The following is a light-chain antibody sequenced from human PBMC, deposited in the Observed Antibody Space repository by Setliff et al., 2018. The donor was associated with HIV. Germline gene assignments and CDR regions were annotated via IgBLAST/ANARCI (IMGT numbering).Light chain of an antibody. CDR1: SSDVGGYSY. CDR3: SSYASSNTLP. CDR2: EVR. V-gene: IGLV2-14*01. J-gene: IGLJ1*01. Sequence: ALTQPASVSWSPGQSITISCTGTSSDVGGYSYVSWYQQHPGKAPKLIIYEVRNRPSGVSNRFSGSKSGNTASLTISGLQAEDEADYYCSSYASSNTLPFGTGTKVTVL.